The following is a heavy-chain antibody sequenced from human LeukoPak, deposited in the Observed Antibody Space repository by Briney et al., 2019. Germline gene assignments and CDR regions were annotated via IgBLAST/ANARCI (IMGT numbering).Heavy chain of an antibody. CDR3: LVPTTVTTGLREY. V-gene: IGHV1-69*05. Sequence: ASVKVSCKASGGTFSSYAISWVRQAPGQGLKWMGRIIPIFGTANYAQKFPGRVTITTDESTRTAYMELSSLRSEDTAVYYCLVPTTVTTGLREYWGQGTLVTVSS. CDR1: GGTFSSYA. J-gene: IGHJ4*02. CDR2: IIPIFGTA. D-gene: IGHD4-17*01.